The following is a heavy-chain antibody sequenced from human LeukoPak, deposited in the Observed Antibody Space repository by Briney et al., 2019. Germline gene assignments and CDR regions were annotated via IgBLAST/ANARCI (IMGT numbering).Heavy chain of an antibody. CDR3: ARDLVYCSSTSCYGGGYYGMDV. CDR1: GFTFSSYW. D-gene: IGHD2-2*01. CDR2: IKQDGSEK. Sequence: GGSLRLSCAASGFTFSSYWMSWVRQAPGQGLEWVANIKQDGSEKYYVDSVKGRFTISRDNAKNSLYLQMNSLRAEDTAVYYCARDLVYCSSTSCYGGGYYGMDVWGQGATVTVSS. V-gene: IGHV3-7*04. J-gene: IGHJ6*02.